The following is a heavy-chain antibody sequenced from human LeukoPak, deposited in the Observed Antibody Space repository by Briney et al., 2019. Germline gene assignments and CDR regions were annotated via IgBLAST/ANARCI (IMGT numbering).Heavy chain of an antibody. D-gene: IGHD6-19*01. Sequence: GGSLRLSCAASGFTFSSYAMLWVRQAPGKGLEWVAVISYDGSNKYYADSEKGRFTISRDNSKNTLYLQMNSLRAEDTAVYYCARAGGSGWYYFDYWGQGTLVTVSS. CDR1: GFTFSSYA. V-gene: IGHV3-30*04. CDR2: ISYDGSNK. CDR3: ARAGGSGWYYFDY. J-gene: IGHJ4*02.